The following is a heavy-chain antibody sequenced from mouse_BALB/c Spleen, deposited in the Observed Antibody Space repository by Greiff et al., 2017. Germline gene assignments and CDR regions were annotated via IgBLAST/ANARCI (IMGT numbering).Heavy chain of an antibody. Sequence: EVKVVESGGGLVQPGGSRKLSCAASGFTFSSFGMHWVRQAPEKGLEWVAYISSGSSTIYYADTVKGRFTISRDNPKHTLFLQMTSLRSEDTAMYYCARANSVDYWGQGTTLTVSS. CDR2: ISSGSSTI. D-gene: IGHD4-1*01. J-gene: IGHJ2*01. V-gene: IGHV5-17*02. CDR1: GFTFSSFG. CDR3: ARANSVDY.